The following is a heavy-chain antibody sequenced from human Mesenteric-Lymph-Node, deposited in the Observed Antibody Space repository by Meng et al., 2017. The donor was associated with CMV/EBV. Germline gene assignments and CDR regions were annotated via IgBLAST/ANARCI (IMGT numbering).Heavy chain of an antibody. J-gene: IGHJ6*02. CDR1: GFTFSNYA. Sequence: GESLKISCAAYGFTFSNYAMSWVRQAPGKGLEWVSAISGSGGSTYYADSVKGRFTISRDNSKNTLYLQMNSLRAEDTAVYYCAKSYGDYGYYYGMDVWGQGTTVTVSS. CDR2: ISGSGGST. D-gene: IGHD4-17*01. CDR3: AKSYGDYGYYYGMDV. V-gene: IGHV3-23*01.